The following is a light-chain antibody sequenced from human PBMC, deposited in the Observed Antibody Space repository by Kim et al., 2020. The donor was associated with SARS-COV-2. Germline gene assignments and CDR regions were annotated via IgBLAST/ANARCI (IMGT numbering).Light chain of an antibody. CDR2: DAS. Sequence: DIQMTQSPSSLSASVGDRVTITCQASQDISNYLNWYQQKPGKAPKLLIYDASNLETGVPSRFSGSGSGTDFTFTISSLQPEDIATYYCQHYDNLPPLTFGGGTKVYIK. J-gene: IGKJ4*01. V-gene: IGKV1-33*01. CDR1: QDISNY. CDR3: QHYDNLPPLT.